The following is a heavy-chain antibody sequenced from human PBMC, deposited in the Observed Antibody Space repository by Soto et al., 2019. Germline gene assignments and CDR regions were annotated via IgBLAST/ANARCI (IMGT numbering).Heavy chain of an antibody. D-gene: IGHD1-7*01. CDR2: IGTAGDT. V-gene: IGHV3-13*01. Sequence: GGSLRLSCAASGFTFSSYDMHWVRQATGTGLEWVSAIGTAGDTNYPGSVKGRFTISRENAKNSLYLQMNSLRAGDTAVYYCARGGETGTTLNYYYGMDVWGQGTTVTVSS. J-gene: IGHJ6*02. CDR3: ARGGETGTTLNYYYGMDV. CDR1: GFTFSSYD.